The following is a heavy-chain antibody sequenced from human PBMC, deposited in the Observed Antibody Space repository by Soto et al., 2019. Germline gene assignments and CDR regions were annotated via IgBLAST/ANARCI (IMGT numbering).Heavy chain of an antibody. V-gene: IGHV1-8*01. CDR3: ARRTYYDFWSGYYNQWFDP. D-gene: IGHD3-3*01. CDR2: MNPNSGNT. CDR1: GYTFTSYD. Sequence: GASVKVSCKASGYTFTSYDINWVRQATGQGLEWMGWMNPNSGNTGYAQKFQGRVTMTRNTSISTAYMELSSLRSEDTAVYYCARRTYYDFWSGYYNQWFDPWGQGTLVTVSS. J-gene: IGHJ5*02.